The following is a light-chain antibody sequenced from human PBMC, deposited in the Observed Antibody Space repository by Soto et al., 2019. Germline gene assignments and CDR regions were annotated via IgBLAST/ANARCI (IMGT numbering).Light chain of an antibody. CDR1: QNVRNNF. CDR2: AAS. J-gene: IGKJ1*01. V-gene: IGKV3-20*01. CDR3: QQYGSSWT. Sequence: EIVLTQPPDTLSLSPGERATLSCRASQNVRNNFLAWYQQRPGQAPRLLIYAASSRATGVPDRFSGSGSGTDFTLTISRLGPEDFAVYHCQQYGSSWTFGQGTKVEIK.